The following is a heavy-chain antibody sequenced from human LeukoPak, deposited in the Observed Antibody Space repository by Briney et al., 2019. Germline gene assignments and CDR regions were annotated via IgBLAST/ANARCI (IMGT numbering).Heavy chain of an antibody. CDR3: ARGGSTVTTSAFDI. J-gene: IGHJ3*02. Sequence: GGSLRLSCAASGFTFSSYSMNWVRQAPGNGLEWVSSISSSSSYIYYADSVKGRFTISRDNAKNSLYLQMNSLRAEDTAVYYCARGGSTVTTSAFDIWGQGTMVTVSS. V-gene: IGHV3-21*01. CDR1: GFTFSSYS. D-gene: IGHD4-17*01. CDR2: ISSSSSYI.